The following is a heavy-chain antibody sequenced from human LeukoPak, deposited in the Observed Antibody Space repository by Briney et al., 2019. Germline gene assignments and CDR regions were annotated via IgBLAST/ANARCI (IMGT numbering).Heavy chain of an antibody. D-gene: IGHD5-18*01. CDR1: GFTFSSYG. Sequence: GGSLRLSCAASGFTFSSYGMHWVRQAPGKGLEWVAVISYDGSNKYYADSVKGRFTISRDNSKNTLYLQMNSLRAKDTAVYYCAKDRAMALDYWGQGTLVTVSS. J-gene: IGHJ4*02. CDR2: ISYDGSNK. CDR3: AKDRAMALDY. V-gene: IGHV3-30*18.